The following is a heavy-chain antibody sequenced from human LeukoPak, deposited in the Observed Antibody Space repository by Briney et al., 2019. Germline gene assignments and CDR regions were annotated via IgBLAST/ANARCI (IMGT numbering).Heavy chain of an antibody. V-gene: IGHV1-3*01. CDR3: ASFDPYYDILTGDYGMDV. CDR2: INAGNGNT. CDR1: GYTFTSYA. Sequence: ASVKVSCKASGYTFTSYAMHWVRQAPGQRLEWMGWINAGNGNTKYSQKFQGRVTITRDTSASTAYMELSSLRSEDTAVYYCASFDPYYDILTGDYGMDVWGQGTTVTVSS. D-gene: IGHD3-9*01. J-gene: IGHJ6*02.